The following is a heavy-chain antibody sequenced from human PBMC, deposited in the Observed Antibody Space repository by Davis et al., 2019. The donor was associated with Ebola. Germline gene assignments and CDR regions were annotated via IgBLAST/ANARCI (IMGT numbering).Heavy chain of an antibody. CDR2: ISSSSSTI. D-gene: IGHD2-2*01. J-gene: IGHJ5*02. CDR3: ARTGIVVVPAELRFDP. V-gene: IGHV3-48*02. Sequence: GGSLRLSCAASGFTFSSYSMNWVRQAPGKGLEWVSYISSSSSTIYYADSVKGRFTIPRDNAKNSLYLQMNSLRDEDTAVYYCARTGIVVVPAELRFDPWGQGTLVTVSS. CDR1: GFTFSSYS.